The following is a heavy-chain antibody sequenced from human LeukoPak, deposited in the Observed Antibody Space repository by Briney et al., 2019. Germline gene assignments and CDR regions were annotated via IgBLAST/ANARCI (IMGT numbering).Heavy chain of an antibody. V-gene: IGHV3-23*01. CDR3: AKDLDGSGMYGGLDY. Sequence: GGSLRLSCAASGFTFSSYAMSWVRQAPGKGLEWVSTISGSGGSTYYADSVRGRFTISRDNSKSTLYLQMNSLRAEDTAVYYCAKDLDGSGMYGGLDYWGQGILVTVSS. D-gene: IGHD6-19*01. CDR1: GFTFSSYA. J-gene: IGHJ4*02. CDR2: ISGSGGST.